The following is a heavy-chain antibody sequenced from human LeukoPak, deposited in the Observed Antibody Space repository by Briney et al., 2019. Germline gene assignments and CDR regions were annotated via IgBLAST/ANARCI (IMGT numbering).Heavy chain of an antibody. CDR2: MNTFNDQT. Sequence: GASVKVSCTASGYSFTRSGISWVRQAPGQGLEWMGWMNTFNDQTNYAQKFQGRLIMTTDTSTSTAYMELRSLRSDDTAAYYCARDPPSIAAAPLDIWGQGTVVTVSS. J-gene: IGHJ3*02. D-gene: IGHD6-13*01. CDR1: GYSFTRSG. CDR3: ARDPPSIAAAPLDI. V-gene: IGHV1-18*01.